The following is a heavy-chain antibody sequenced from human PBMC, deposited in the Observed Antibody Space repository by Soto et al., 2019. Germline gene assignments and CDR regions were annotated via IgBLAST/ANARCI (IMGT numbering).Heavy chain of an antibody. CDR2: FDPEDGET. Sequence: ASVKVSCKVSGYTLTELSMHWVRQAPGKGLEWMGGFDPEDGETIYAQKFQGRVTMTEDTSTDTVYMELSSLRSEDTAVYYCARGTEPTHGEYYYYGMDVWGQGTTVTVSS. J-gene: IGHJ6*02. CDR3: ARGTEPTHGEYYYYGMDV. CDR1: GYTLTELS. V-gene: IGHV1-24*01. D-gene: IGHD3-10*01.